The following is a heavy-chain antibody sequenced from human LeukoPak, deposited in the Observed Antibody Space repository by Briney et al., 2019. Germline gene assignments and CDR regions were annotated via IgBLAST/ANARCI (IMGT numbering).Heavy chain of an antibody. V-gene: IGHV3-74*01. Sequence: PGGSLRLSCAASGFTFGSNWMHWVRQAPGKGLVWVSRINEDGSTTNYADSVKGRSTIFRDNAKNTLYLQMNSLRAEDTAVYYCVRDLGGRSGHWGQGTLVTVPS. J-gene: IGHJ4*02. CDR2: INEDGSTT. CDR3: VRDLGGRSGH. D-gene: IGHD1-26*01. CDR1: GFTFGSNW.